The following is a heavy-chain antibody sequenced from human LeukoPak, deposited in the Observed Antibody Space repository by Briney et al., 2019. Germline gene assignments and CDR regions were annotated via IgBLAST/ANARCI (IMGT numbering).Heavy chain of an antibody. V-gene: IGHV3-21*01. Sequence: GGSLRLSCAASGFTFSSYSMNWVRQAPGKGLEWVSSISSSSSYIYYADSVKGRFTISRDNAKNSLYLQMNSLRAEDTAVYYCARDKQYQLLSYAFDIWGQGTMVTVPS. D-gene: IGHD2-2*01. J-gene: IGHJ3*02. CDR1: GFTFSSYS. CDR2: ISSSSSYI. CDR3: ARDKQYQLLSYAFDI.